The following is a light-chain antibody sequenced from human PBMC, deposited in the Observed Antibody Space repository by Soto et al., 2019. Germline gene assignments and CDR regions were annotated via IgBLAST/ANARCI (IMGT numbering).Light chain of an antibody. CDR3: QQYNSYSWT. V-gene: IGKV1-5*03. CDR1: QSISNW. CDR2: KAS. J-gene: IGKJ1*01. Sequence: DIQMTQSPSTLSASVGDRVTIPCRASQSISNWLAWYQQKPGEAPKLLIYKASNLENGVPSRFSGSGSGTDFTLTISSLQSDDFATYYCQQYNSYSWTFGQGTKVDIK.